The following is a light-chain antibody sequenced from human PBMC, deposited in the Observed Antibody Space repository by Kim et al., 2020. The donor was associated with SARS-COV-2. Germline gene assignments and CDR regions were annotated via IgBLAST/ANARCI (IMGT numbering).Light chain of an antibody. Sequence: APLGDRVTITCRASQDISNYLAWFQLKPGKAPKLLIYAASALQPGVPSRFSGSGSGTDFTLTVTSLQPEDVATYYCQKCDSAPWTFGQGTKVDIK. CDR2: AAS. V-gene: IGKV1-27*01. CDR1: QDISNY. J-gene: IGKJ1*01. CDR3: QKCDSAPWT.